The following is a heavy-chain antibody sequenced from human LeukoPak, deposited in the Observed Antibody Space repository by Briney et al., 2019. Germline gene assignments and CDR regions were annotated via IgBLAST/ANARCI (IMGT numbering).Heavy chain of an antibody. J-gene: IGHJ6*03. V-gene: IGHV4-34*01. CDR2: INHSGST. Sequence: PSETLYLTCAVYGGSFSGYYWSWIRQPPGKGLEWIGEINHSGSTNYNPSLKSRVTISVDTSKNQFSLKLSSVTAADTAVYYCARRRGWYSSGRNYYYYYMDVWGEGTTVTISS. CDR1: GGSFSGYY. CDR3: ARRRGWYSSGRNYYYYYMDV. D-gene: IGHD6-19*01.